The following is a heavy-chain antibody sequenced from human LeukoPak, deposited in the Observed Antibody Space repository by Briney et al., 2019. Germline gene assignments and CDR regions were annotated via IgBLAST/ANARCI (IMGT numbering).Heavy chain of an antibody. CDR2: INHSGST. J-gene: IGHJ6*02. CDR1: GGSFSGYY. Sequence: PSETLSLTCAVCGGSFSGYYWSWIRQPPGKGLEWIGEINHSGSTNYNPSLKSRVTISVDTSKNQFSLKLSSVTAADTAVYYCARGGSRKSYYYYGMDVWGQGTTVTVSS. D-gene: IGHD2-2*01. V-gene: IGHV4-34*01. CDR3: ARGGSRKSYYYYGMDV.